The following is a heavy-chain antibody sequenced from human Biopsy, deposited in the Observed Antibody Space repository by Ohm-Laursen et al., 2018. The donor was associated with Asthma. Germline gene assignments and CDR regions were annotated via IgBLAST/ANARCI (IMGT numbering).Heavy chain of an antibody. V-gene: IGHV3-9*01. D-gene: IGHD3-22*01. CDR1: GFKFDEYT. CDR2: ISWNSATI. CDR3: AKVRSDWVITESFDY. Sequence: SLRLSCAAPGFKFDEYTMHWVRQAPGKGLEWVSGISWNSATIGYADSVEGRFTISRDNAKNSVFLHMDSLRPGDTAFYYCAKVRSDWVITESFDYWGQGVLVTVSS. J-gene: IGHJ4*02.